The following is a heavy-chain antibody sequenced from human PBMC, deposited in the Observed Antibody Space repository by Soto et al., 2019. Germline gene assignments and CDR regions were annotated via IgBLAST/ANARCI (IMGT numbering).Heavy chain of an antibody. CDR2: IYYSRST. CDR1: GVSISSSSYY. CDR3: ARQGGYRSSSLDS. D-gene: IGHD6-6*01. V-gene: IGHV4-39*01. Sequence: QLQLQESGPGLVKPSETLSLTCPVSGVSISSSSYYWGWIRQPPGKGLEWIGSIYYSRSTYYNPSLKSRVTISVNSSKNQYSLNLSSVTAAYTAVYYCARQGGYRSSSLDSWGQGALVTVSS. J-gene: IGHJ4*02.